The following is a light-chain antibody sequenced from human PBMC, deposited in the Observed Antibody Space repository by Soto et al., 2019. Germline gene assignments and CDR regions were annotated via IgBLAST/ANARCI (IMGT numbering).Light chain of an antibody. CDR1: QSVTSN. V-gene: IGKV3-15*01. Sequence: EIVMTQSPATLSVSPGERATLSCRASQSVTSNFAWYQQKPGQAPRLLIYDASTRATGIPARFSGSGSGTEFTLTISSLQSEDFAVYYCQQYNNWPPWTFVRGTKVEIK. CDR3: QQYNNWPPWT. CDR2: DAS. J-gene: IGKJ1*01.